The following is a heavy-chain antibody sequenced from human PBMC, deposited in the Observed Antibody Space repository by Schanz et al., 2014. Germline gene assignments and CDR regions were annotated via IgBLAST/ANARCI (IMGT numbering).Heavy chain of an antibody. CDR2: IWYDGSKT. V-gene: IGHV3-33*06. Sequence: QVQLVESGGGVVQPGRSLRLSCAASGFSFDKYGMHWVRQAPGKGLEWVGVIWYDGSKTYYADSVRGRFTISRENFKNTLHLQMNSLRAEDTAVYHCAKDLPAVAVAPLMTGLYDSWGQGTLVTVSS. J-gene: IGHJ4*02. D-gene: IGHD6-19*01. CDR3: AKDLPAVAVAPLMTGLYDS. CDR1: GFSFDKYG.